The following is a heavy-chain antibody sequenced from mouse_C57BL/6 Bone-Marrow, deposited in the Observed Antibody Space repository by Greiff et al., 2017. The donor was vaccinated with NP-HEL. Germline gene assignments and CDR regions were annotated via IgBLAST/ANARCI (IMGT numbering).Heavy chain of an antibody. J-gene: IGHJ4*01. D-gene: IGHD1-1*01. V-gene: IGHV3-6*01. CDR2: ISYDGSN. CDR3: ASYGSRGFYAMDY. CDR1: GYSITSGYY. Sequence: EVKLQESGPGLVKPSQSLSLTCSVTGYSITSGYYWNWIRQFPGNKLEWMGYISYDGSNNYNPSLKNRISITRDTSKNQFFLKLNSVTTEDTATYYCASYGSRGFYAMDYWGQGTSVTVSS.